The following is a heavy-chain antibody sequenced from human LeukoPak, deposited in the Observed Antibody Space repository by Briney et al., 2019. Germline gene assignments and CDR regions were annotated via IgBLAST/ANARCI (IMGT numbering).Heavy chain of an antibody. J-gene: IGHJ4*02. Sequence: SETLSLTCAVSGGSMNSYYWSWIRQRPGKGLEWIGYIYYAGSTNYNPSLKSRVTISVDTSKNQFSLKLSSVTAADTAVYYCASGLSFDYWGQGTLVTVSS. CDR1: GGSMNSYY. CDR2: IYYAGST. V-gene: IGHV4-59*01. CDR3: ASGLSFDY. D-gene: IGHD2/OR15-2a*01.